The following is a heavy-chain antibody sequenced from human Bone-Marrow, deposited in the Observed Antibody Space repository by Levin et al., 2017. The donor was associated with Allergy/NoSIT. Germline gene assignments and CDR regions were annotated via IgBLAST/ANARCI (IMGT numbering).Heavy chain of an antibody. CDR1: GVSISDFY. V-gene: IGHV4-59*01. J-gene: IGHJ4*02. Sequence: PSETLSLTCSVSGVSISDFYWGWIRQSPGKELEWIGNMFHRGSTNSNPSLKSRVTLSIDTSKNQFSLKLTSVTAADTAMYYCARARPGSSLLGYCSSASRYYFDSWGQGTLVTVSS. CDR3: ARARPGSSLLGYCSSASRYYFDS. D-gene: IGHD2-2*01. CDR2: MFHRGST.